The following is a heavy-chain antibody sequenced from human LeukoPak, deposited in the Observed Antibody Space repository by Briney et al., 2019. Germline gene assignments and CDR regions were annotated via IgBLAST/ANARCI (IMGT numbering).Heavy chain of an antibody. CDR1: GYTFTGYY. CDR2: MNPNSGNT. Sequence: GASVKVCCKASGYTFTGYYMHWVRQATGQGLEWMGWMNPNSGNTGYAQKFQGRVTMTRNTSISTAYMELSSLRSEDTAVYYCARVTVDYDGDYVYYFDYWGQGTLVTVSS. J-gene: IGHJ4*02. V-gene: IGHV1-8*02. D-gene: IGHD4-17*01. CDR3: ARVTVDYDGDYVYYFDY.